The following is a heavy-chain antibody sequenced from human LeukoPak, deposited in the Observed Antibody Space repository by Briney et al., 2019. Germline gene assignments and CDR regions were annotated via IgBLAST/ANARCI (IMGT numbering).Heavy chain of an antibody. CDR1: GGSISSGDYY. V-gene: IGHV4-30-4*01. CDR2: IYYSGST. CDR3: ARKENVYYYFDY. J-gene: IGHJ4*02. D-gene: IGHD3-10*01. Sequence: SQTLSLTCTVSGGSISSGDYYWGWIRQPPGKGLEWIGYIYYSGSTYYNPSLKSRVTISVDTSKNQFSLKLSSVTAVDTAVYYCARKENVYYYFDYWGQGTLVTVSS.